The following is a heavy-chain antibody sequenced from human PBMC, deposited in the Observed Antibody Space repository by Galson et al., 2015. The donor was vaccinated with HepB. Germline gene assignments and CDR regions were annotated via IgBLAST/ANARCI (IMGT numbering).Heavy chain of an antibody. CDR2: ISYDGSNK. J-gene: IGHJ4*02. V-gene: IGHV3-30*18. CDR3: AKMDGMGWLQLRAGLGDY. Sequence: SLRLSCAASGFTFSSYGMHWVRQAPGKGLEWVAVISYDGSNKYYADSVKGRFTISRDNSKNTLYLQMNSLRAEDTAVYYCAKMDGMGWLQLRAGLGDYWGQGTLVTVSS. D-gene: IGHD5-24*01. CDR1: GFTFSSYG.